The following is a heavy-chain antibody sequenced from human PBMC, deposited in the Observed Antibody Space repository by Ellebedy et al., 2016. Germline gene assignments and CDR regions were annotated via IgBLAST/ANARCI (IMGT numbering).Heavy chain of an antibody. CDR3: ARVSRGPIVLPGYFDY. D-gene: IGHD2-8*01. CDR1: GGSISSGGYY. J-gene: IGHJ4*02. CDR2: IYYSGST. Sequence: SETLSLTXTVSGGSISSGGYYWSWIRQHPGKGLEWIGYIYYSGSTYYNPSLKSRVTISVDTSKNQFSLKLSSVTAADTAVYYCARVSRGPIVLPGYFDYWGQGTLVTVSS. V-gene: IGHV4-31*03.